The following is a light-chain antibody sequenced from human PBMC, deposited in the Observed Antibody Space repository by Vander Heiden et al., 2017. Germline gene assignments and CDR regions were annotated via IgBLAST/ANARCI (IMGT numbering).Light chain of an antibody. CDR2: GNS. CDR1: SSNIGPGYD. Sequence: QSVLTQPPPVSGAPGQRVTISCTGRSSNIGPGYDVHWYKQLPGTAPKLLLYGNSNRPSGVRGRFSGSKSGTSASMAITGLQAEDEADYYCQSYDSSRSGNWVFGGGTKLTGL. CDR3: QSYDSSRSGNWV. V-gene: IGLV1-40*01. J-gene: IGLJ3*02.